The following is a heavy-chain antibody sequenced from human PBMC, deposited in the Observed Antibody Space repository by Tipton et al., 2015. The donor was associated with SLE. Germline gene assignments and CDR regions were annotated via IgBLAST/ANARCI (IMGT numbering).Heavy chain of an antibody. V-gene: IGHV4-61*02. D-gene: IGHD4-11*01. CDR3: ARGDYSNYGWFDP. Sequence: TLSLTCTVSGGSISSGSYYWSWIRQPAGKGLEWIGRMYTSGSTNYNPSLKSRVTISVDTSKNQFSLKLSSVTAADTAVYYCARGDYSNYGWFDPWGQGTLVTVSS. J-gene: IGHJ5*02. CDR1: GGSISSGSYY. CDR2: MYTSGST.